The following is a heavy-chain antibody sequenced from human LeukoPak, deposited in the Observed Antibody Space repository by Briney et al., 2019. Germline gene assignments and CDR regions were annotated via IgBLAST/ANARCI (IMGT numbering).Heavy chain of an antibody. V-gene: IGHV3-30*02. CDR1: GFTFSTFG. J-gene: IGHJ4*02. D-gene: IGHD5-12*01. Sequence: PGGSLRLSCAASGFTFSTFGMHWVRQAPGKGLEWLAFIGNDGSNKYYVDSVKGRFTISRDNSKNTLYLQMNTLRAEDTALYYCAKDGSGYAKSIDYWGQGTLVTVSS. CDR2: IGNDGSNK. CDR3: AKDGSGYAKSIDY.